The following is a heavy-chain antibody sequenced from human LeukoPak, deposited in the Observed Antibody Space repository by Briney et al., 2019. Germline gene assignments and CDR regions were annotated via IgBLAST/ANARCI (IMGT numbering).Heavy chain of an antibody. CDR2: IGSAGES. CDR1: AFTFSRYD. Sequence: GGSLTLSCAPSAFTFSRYDMHWVRQATGRGLEWVSLIGSAGESYYLGSGKGGFPISSEHGKESLYLQLESLRAENRAVYCCAIGYRYGSLDYWGERTLVTVSS. D-gene: IGHD5-18*01. CDR3: AIGYRYGSLDY. V-gene: IGHV3-13*04. J-gene: IGHJ4*02.